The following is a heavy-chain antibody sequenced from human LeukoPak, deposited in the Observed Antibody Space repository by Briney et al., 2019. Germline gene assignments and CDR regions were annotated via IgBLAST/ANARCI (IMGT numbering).Heavy chain of an antibody. CDR1: GFTFSSYG. CDR3: AKPTGY. J-gene: IGHJ4*02. D-gene: IGHD1-14*01. V-gene: IGHV3-30*18. Sequence: GGSLRLSCAASGFTFSSYGMHWVRQAPGKGLEWVAVISYDGSNKYYADSVKGRFTISRDNSKNTLYLQMNSLRAEDTAVYYCAKPTGYWGQGTLVTVSS. CDR2: ISYDGSNK.